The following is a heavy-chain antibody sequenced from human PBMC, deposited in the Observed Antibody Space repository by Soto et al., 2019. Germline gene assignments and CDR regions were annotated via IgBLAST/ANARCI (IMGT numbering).Heavy chain of an antibody. V-gene: IGHV1-18*01. Sequence: ASVKVSCKASGYTFTSYGISWVRQAPGRGLEWMGWISAYNGNTNYAQKLQGRVTMTTDTSTSTAYMELRSLRSDDTAVYYCARDGQYYDFWSGYYPTPGPWGQGTLVTVSS. D-gene: IGHD3-3*01. CDR2: ISAYNGNT. CDR1: GYTFTSYG. J-gene: IGHJ5*02. CDR3: ARDGQYYDFWSGYYPTPGP.